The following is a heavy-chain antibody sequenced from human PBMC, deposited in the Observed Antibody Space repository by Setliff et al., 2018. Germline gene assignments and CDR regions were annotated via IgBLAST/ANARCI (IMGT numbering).Heavy chain of an antibody. Sequence: SETLSLTCAVYGGSFSGYYWSWIRQPPGKGLEWIGEINHSGSTNYNPSLKSRVTISVDTSKNQFSLKLTAVTAADTAIYYCARHRAVAGAYYFDYWGQGTLVTVSS. D-gene: IGHD6-19*01. CDR3: ARHRAVAGAYYFDY. CDR1: GGSFSGYY. CDR2: INHSGST. J-gene: IGHJ4*02. V-gene: IGHV4-34*01.